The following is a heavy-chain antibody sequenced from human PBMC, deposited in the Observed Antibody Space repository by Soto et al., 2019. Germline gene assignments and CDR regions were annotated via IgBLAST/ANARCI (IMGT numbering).Heavy chain of an antibody. CDR3: ARDKDSSYFPPPYYFDS. D-gene: IGHD2-2*01. J-gene: IGHJ4*02. CDR1: GFTFRSFS. CDR2: VSYDGSKT. Sequence: QVELVESGGGVVQPGRSLRVSCSASGFTFRSFSMHWVRQAPGKGLEWVATVSYDGSKTYYAGSVRGRFTISRDNSNNTLSLQMDGLRPEDTAVYFCARDKDSSYFPPPYYFDSWGQGILVTVS. V-gene: IGHV3-30*04.